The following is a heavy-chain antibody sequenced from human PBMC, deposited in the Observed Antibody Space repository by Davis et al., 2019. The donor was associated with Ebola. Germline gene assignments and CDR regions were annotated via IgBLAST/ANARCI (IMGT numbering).Heavy chain of an antibody. CDR2: INHSGST. CDR3: ARARAYNWFDP. V-gene: IGHV4-34*01. CDR1: GFTFSSYW. J-gene: IGHJ5*02. Sequence: GSLRLSCAASGFTFSSYWMSWVRQAPGKGLEWIGEINHSGSTNYNPSLKSRVTISVDTSKNQFSLKLSSVTAADTAVYYCARARAYNWFDPWGQGTLVTVSS.